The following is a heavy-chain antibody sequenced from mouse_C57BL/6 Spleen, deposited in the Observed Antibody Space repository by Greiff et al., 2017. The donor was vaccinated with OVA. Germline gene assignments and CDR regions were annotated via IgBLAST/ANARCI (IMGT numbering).Heavy chain of an antibody. CDR2: ISSGGSYT. Sequence: EVHLVESGGDLLKPGGSLKLSCAASGFTFSSYGMSWVRQTPDKRLEWVATISSGGSYTYYPDSVKGRFTISRDNAKNTLYLQMSSLKSEDTAMYYCARRGTTVEDRYFDVWGTGTTVTVSS. V-gene: IGHV5-6*01. J-gene: IGHJ1*03. D-gene: IGHD1-1*01. CDR1: GFTFSSYG. CDR3: ARRGTTVEDRYFDV.